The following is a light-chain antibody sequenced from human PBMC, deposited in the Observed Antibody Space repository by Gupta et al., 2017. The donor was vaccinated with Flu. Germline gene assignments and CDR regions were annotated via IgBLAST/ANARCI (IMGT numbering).Light chain of an antibody. J-gene: IGKJ1*01. CDR3: QEYGSSPTWT. CDR2: GAS. CDR1: QCLSRKL. V-gene: IGKV3-20*01. Sequence: KATLSCGGSQCLSRKLLAWNPQRPGQRPRLLSHGASRMATGIPSRFNGSGSGTDFTITINRLEPEDFAVYYCQEYGSSPTWTFGQGT.